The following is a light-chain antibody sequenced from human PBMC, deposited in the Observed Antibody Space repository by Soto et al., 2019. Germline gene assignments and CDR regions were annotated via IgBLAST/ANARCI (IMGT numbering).Light chain of an antibody. Sequence: QSVLTQPASVSGSPGQSITISCTGTSSDVGGYYYVSWYQQHPGTAPKLMISEVNKRPSGVSDRFSGSKSGNTASLTISGLQDEDEADYYCSSYTSSSTLVFGTGTKVTVL. J-gene: IGLJ1*01. CDR3: SSYTSSSTLV. CDR1: SSDVGGYYY. CDR2: EVN. V-gene: IGLV2-14*01.